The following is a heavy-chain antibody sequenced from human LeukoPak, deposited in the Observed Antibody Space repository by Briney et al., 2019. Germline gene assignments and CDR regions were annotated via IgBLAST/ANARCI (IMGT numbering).Heavy chain of an antibody. Sequence: PGRSLRLSCAASGFTFDDYAMHWVRQAPGKGLEWVSGISWNSGSIGYADSVKGRFTISRGNAKNSLYLQMNSLRAEDTALYYCAKRGQWLALDYWGQGTLVTVSS. V-gene: IGHV3-9*01. D-gene: IGHD6-19*01. CDR1: GFTFDDYA. CDR2: ISWNSGSI. CDR3: AKRGQWLALDY. J-gene: IGHJ4*02.